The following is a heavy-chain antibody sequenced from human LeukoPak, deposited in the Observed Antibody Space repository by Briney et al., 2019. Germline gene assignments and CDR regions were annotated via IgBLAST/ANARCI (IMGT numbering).Heavy chain of an antibody. Sequence: SVKVSCKASGGTFSSYAISWVRQAPGQGLEWMGRIIPIFGTANYAQKFQGRVTITADKSTSTAYMELSSLRSEDTAVYYGARGSTTVTEARNAFYYYYMDVWGKGTTVTVSS. D-gene: IGHD4-11*01. CDR2: IIPIFGTA. CDR1: GGTFSSYA. J-gene: IGHJ6*03. V-gene: IGHV1-69*06. CDR3: ARGSTTVTEARNAFYYYYMDV.